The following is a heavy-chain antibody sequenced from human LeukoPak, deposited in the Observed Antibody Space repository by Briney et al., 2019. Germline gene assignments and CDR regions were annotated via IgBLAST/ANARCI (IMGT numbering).Heavy chain of an antibody. Sequence: PGASVRVSCKASGGTFSSYAISWVRQAPGEGLEWMGGIIPIFGTANYAQKFQGRVTITTDESTSTAYMELSSLRSEDTAVYYCARGGDIVVVPAAGDYYYYYMDVWGKGTTVTVSS. CDR2: IIPIFGTA. J-gene: IGHJ6*03. V-gene: IGHV1-69*05. CDR1: GGTFSSYA. CDR3: ARGGDIVVVPAAGDYYYYYMDV. D-gene: IGHD2-2*01.